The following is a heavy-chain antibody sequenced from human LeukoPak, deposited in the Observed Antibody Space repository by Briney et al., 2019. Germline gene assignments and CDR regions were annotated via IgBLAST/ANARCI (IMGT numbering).Heavy chain of an antibody. CDR3: ASGGLNWRLVH. J-gene: IGHJ4*02. CDR1: EYSFTSYY. D-gene: IGHD6-19*01. Sequence: ASVKVSCQPSEYSFTSYYMHWVRQAPGQGLEWVGVITPSGGTTSYAQNFQGRVTMTRDPSSSTFYMDLSSLRSEDTAVYYCASGGLNWRLVHWGQGTLVSVSS. V-gene: IGHV1-46*01. CDR2: ITPSGGTT.